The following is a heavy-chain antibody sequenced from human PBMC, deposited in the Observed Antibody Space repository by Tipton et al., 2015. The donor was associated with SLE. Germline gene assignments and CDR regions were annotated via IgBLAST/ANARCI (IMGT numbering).Heavy chain of an antibody. CDR1: GYSFSSYW. D-gene: IGHD3-9*01. CDR3: ASPPQLTGDGTVFDI. J-gene: IGHJ3*02. Sequence: QLVQSGAEVKKPGESLKISCKGSGYSFSSYWIGWVRQMPGKGLEWMGIIYPGDSDIKYSPSFQGRVTFAADKSISTVFLQWSSLKASDTAMYYCASPPQLTGDGTVFDIWGQGTMVTVSS. CDR2: IYPGDSDI. V-gene: IGHV5-51*03.